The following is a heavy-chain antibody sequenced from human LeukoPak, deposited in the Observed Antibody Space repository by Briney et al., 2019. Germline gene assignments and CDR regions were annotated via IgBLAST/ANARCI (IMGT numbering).Heavy chain of an antibody. J-gene: IGHJ4*02. V-gene: IGHV4-59*06. CDR2: IYYSGST. Sequence: PSETLPLTCTVSGGSISSYYWSWIRQHPGKGLEWIGYIYYSGSTYYNPSLKSRVTISVDTSKNQFSLKLSSVTAADTAVYYCARAGGSGSSLGYWGQGTLVTVSS. CDR1: GGSISSYY. D-gene: IGHD1-26*01. CDR3: ARAGGSGSSLGY.